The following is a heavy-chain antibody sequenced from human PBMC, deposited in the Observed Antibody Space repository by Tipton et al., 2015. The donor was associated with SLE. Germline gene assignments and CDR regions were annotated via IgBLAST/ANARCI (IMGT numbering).Heavy chain of an antibody. CDR3: ARGEYLYSGGFDY. D-gene: IGHD1-26*01. J-gene: IGHJ4*02. V-gene: IGHV4-59*01. CDR2: IYYSGST. CDR1: GGSISSYY. Sequence: TLSLTCTVSGGSISSYYWSWIRQPPGKGLEWIGYIYYSGSTNYSPSLKSRVTISVDTSKNQFSLKLSSVTAADTAVYHCARGEYLYSGGFDYWGQGTLVTVSS.